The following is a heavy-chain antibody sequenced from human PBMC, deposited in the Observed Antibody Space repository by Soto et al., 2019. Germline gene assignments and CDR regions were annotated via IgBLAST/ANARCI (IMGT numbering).Heavy chain of an antibody. V-gene: IGHV4-31*03. D-gene: IGHD1-1*01. CDR3: ARRELEPTNNDAFHI. CDR2: IYYSGST. Sequence: QVQLQESGPGLVKPSQTLSLTCTVSGGSISSGGYYWSWIRQHPGKGLEWIGYIYYSGSTYYNPSLKSRVTISVDTSKNQFSLKLSSVTAADTAVYYCARRELEPTNNDAFHIWGQGTMVTVSS. CDR1: GGSISSGGYY. J-gene: IGHJ3*02.